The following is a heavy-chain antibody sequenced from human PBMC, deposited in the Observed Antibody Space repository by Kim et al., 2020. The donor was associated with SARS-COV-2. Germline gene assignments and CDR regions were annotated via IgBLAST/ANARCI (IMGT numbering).Heavy chain of an antibody. Sequence: GGSLRLSCAASGFTFSSYSMNWVRQAPGKGLEWVSYISSSSSTIYYADSVKGRFTISRDNAKNSLYLQMNSLRAEDTAVYYCARDPRRRRYGGDYYYYGMDVWGQGTTVTVSS. V-gene: IGHV3-48*04. J-gene: IGHJ6*02. CDR3: ARDPRRRRYGGDYYYYGMDV. D-gene: IGHD4-17*01. CDR2: ISSSSSTI. CDR1: GFTFSSYS.